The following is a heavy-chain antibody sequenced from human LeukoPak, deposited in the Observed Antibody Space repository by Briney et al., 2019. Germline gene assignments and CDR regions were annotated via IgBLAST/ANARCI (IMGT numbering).Heavy chain of an antibody. CDR3: TRERYSYGYFLID. J-gene: IGHJ4*02. CDR2: ISGSGGST. Sequence: GGSLRLSCAASGFTFSSYAMSWVRQAPGKGLEWVSAISGSGGSTYYADSVKGRFTISRDNSKNTLYLQMNSLQTEDTAVYYCTRERYSYGYFLIDWGQGTLVTVSS. V-gene: IGHV3-23*01. D-gene: IGHD5-18*01. CDR1: GFTFSSYA.